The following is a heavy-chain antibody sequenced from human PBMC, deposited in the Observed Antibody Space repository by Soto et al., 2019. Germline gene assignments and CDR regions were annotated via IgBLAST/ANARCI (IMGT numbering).Heavy chain of an antibody. CDR1: GFTFDDYA. D-gene: IGHD1-1*01. CDR3: ACDNDYGMDV. Sequence: GGSLRLSCAASGFTFDDYAMHWVRQAPGKGLEWVSGISWNSGTIYYADSVKGRFTISRDNAKNSLYLQMNSLRDEDTAVYYCACDNDYGMDVWGQGTTVTVSS. V-gene: IGHV3-9*01. J-gene: IGHJ6*02. CDR2: ISWNSGTI.